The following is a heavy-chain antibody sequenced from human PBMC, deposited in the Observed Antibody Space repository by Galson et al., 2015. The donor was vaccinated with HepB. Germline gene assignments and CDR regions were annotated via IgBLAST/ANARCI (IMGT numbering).Heavy chain of an antibody. CDR2: VSGSGLST. V-gene: IGHV3-23*01. D-gene: IGHD4-17*01. CDR1: GFPFTSYA. J-gene: IGHJ5*02. CDR3: AKAYSYGDPYNWFDP. Sequence: SLRLSCAASGFPFTSYALSWVRQAPGKGLEWVSAVSGSGLSTYYADSVKGRFTISRDNSKNTLYLQMNSLRAEDTAVYYCAKAYSYGDPYNWFDPWGQGTLVTVSS.